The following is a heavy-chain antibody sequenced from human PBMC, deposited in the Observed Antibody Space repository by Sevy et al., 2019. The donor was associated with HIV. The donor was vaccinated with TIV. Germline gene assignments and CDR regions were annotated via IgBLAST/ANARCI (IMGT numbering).Heavy chain of an antibody. V-gene: IGHV3-21*01. Sequence: GGSLRLSCAASGFTFSSYSMNWVRQAPGKGLKWVSSISSSSSYIYYADSVKGRFTISRDNAKNSLYLQMNSLRAEDTAVYYCAREGSSLWDGYNRGFDYWGQGTLVTVSS. J-gene: IGHJ4*02. CDR1: GFTFSSYS. CDR2: ISSSSSYI. CDR3: AREGSSLWDGYNRGFDY. D-gene: IGHD3-16*02.